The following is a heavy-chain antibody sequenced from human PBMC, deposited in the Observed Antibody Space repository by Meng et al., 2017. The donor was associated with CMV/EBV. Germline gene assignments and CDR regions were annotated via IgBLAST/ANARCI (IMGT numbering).Heavy chain of an antibody. J-gene: IGHJ3*02. CDR2: IIPIFGTA. V-gene: IGHV1-69*05. Sequence: GGTFSSDAISWVRQAPGQGLEWMGGIIPIFGTANYAQKFQGRVTITTDESTSTAYMELSSLRSEDTAMYYCASPATPIPSRPMYAFDIWGQGTMVTVSS. D-gene: IGHD5-12*01. CDR1: GGTFSSDA. CDR3: ASPATPIPSRPMYAFDI.